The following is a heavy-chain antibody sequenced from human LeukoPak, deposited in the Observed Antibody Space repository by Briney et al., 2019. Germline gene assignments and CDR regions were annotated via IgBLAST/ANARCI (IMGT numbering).Heavy chain of an antibody. Sequence: ASVKVSCKASGYTFTSYDINWVRQATGQGLEWMGWMNPNSGNTGYAQKFQGRVTMTRNTSISTAYMELSSLRSEDTAVYYCARVGVYGGYDGGYDAFDIWGQGTMVTVSS. CDR3: ARVGVYGGYDGGYDAFDI. V-gene: IGHV1-8*01. CDR1: GYTFTSYD. J-gene: IGHJ3*02. D-gene: IGHD4-17*01. CDR2: MNPNSGNT.